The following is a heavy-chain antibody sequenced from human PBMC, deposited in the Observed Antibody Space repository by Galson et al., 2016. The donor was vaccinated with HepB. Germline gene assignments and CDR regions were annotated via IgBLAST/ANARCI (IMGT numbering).Heavy chain of an antibody. D-gene: IGHD2-21*02. CDR3: ERGGADGDCHDAFDI. CDR1: GFPFSNYG. Sequence: SLRLSCAASGFPFSNYGMHWVRQTPDKGLEWVAIVWYDGETKYYGDSVKGRFTISRVNSKNTLYLQMNSLRVEDTALYYCERGGADGDCHDAFDIWGQGTMLTVSS. J-gene: IGHJ3*02. V-gene: IGHV3-33*01. CDR2: VWYDGETK.